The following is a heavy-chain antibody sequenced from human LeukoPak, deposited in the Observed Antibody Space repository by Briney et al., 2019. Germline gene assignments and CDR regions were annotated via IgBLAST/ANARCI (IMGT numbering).Heavy chain of an antibody. CDR1: GYTFTSYG. J-gene: IGHJ4*02. V-gene: IGHV1-18*01. CDR3: ARQFSPLPAAINY. D-gene: IGHD2-2*01. Sequence: ASVKVSCKASGYTFTSYGISWVRQAPGQGLEWMGWISAYNGNTNYAQKLQGRVTMTTDTSTSTAYKELRSLRSDDTAVYYCARQFSPLPAAINYWGQGTLVTVSS. CDR2: ISAYNGNT.